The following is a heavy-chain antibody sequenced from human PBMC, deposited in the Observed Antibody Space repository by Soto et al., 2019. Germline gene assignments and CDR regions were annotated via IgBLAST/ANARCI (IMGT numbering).Heavy chain of an antibody. V-gene: IGHV4-4*02. CDR3: ARVPSSGIDY. D-gene: IGHD6-25*01. Sequence: QVQLQESGPGLVKPSGTLSLTCAVSGDSIRGSKWWSWVRQSPGKGLEWLGEIFHSGTTTYNPSLTSRVTISVDTSKNQFSLNLRSVTAAATGVYYCARVPSSGIDYWGQGTLVTVSS. CDR1: GDSIRGSKW. J-gene: IGHJ4*02. CDR2: IFHSGTT.